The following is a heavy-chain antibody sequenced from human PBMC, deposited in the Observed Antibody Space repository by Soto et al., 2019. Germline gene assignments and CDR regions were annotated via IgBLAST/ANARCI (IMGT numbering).Heavy chain of an antibody. J-gene: IGHJ4*02. D-gene: IGHD5-12*01. CDR2: IYYSGST. CDR3: ATSQNGYDSVFDY. Sequence: SETLSVTCTVSGGSISSYYWSWIRQPPGKGLEWIGYIYYSGSTNYNPSLKSRVTISVDTSKNQFSLKLSSVTAADTAVYYCATSQNGYDSVFDYWGQGTLVTVSS. CDR1: GGSISSYY. V-gene: IGHV4-59*08.